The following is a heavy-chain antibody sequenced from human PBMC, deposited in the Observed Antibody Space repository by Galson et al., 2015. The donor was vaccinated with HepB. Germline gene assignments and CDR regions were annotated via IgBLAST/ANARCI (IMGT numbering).Heavy chain of an antibody. D-gene: IGHD2-21*02. CDR3: ARDPQAYCGGDCYSAYFQH. CDR2: IWYDGSKK. J-gene: IGHJ1*01. CDR1: GFTLSPYG. Sequence: SLRLSCAASGFTLSPYGMHWVRQAPGKGLEWVAIIWYDGSKKYYADSVKGRFTISRDNSKNTLYLQMNNLTAEDTAVYYCARDPQAYCGGDCYSAYFQHGGHGSLVTVSS. V-gene: IGHV3-33*01.